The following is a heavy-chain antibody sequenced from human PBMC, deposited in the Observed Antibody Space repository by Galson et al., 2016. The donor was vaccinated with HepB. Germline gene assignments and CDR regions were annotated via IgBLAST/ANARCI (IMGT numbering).Heavy chain of an antibody. D-gene: IGHD3-3*01. CDR3: ARGVTIFGVVTNPSDV. J-gene: IGHJ6*01. Sequence: SLRLSCAASGFTFSTYGMHWVRQAPGKGLEWVAVISYDGSNKYYADSVKGRFTISRDNSRSTVFLQMNSLRGEDTAVYYCARGVTIFGVVTNPSDVWGQGTTVTVSS. CDR1: GFTFSTYG. V-gene: IGHV3-30*03. CDR2: ISYDGSNK.